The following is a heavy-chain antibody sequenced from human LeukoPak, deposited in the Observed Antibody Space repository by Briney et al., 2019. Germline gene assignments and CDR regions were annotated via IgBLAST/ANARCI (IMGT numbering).Heavy chain of an antibody. Sequence: GGSLRLSCAASGFTFDDYAMHWVRQAPGKGLEWVSGISWNSGSIGYADSVKGRFTISRDNAKNSLYLQMNSLRAEDTALYYCAKGRDKYQLLSKNWFDPWGQGTQVTVSS. CDR3: AKGRDKYQLLSKNWFDP. D-gene: IGHD2-2*01. J-gene: IGHJ5*02. CDR2: ISWNSGSI. V-gene: IGHV3-9*01. CDR1: GFTFDDYA.